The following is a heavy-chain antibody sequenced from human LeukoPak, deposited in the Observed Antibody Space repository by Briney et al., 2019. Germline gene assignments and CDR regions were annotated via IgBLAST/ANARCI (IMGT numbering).Heavy chain of an antibody. Sequence: PGGSLRLSCAASGFTFSTSWMSWVRQAPGKGLEWVANIKEDGSERYYVDSVKGRFTISRDNAKNSLYLQMNSLRPEDTAVYYCAKASSSWGQGTLVTVSS. D-gene: IGHD6-13*01. V-gene: IGHV3-7*03. CDR2: IKEDGSER. J-gene: IGHJ4*02. CDR3: AKASSS. CDR1: GFTFSTSW.